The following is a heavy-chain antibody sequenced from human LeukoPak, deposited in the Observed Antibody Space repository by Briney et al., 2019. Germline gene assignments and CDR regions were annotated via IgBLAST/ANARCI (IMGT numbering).Heavy chain of an antibody. CDR3: ARGSSSGYQKDYGMDV. V-gene: IGHV3-21*01. Sequence: PGGSLRLSCAASGFTFSSYSINWVRQAPGKGLEWVSSISSSSSYIYYADSVKGRFTISRDNAKNSLYLQMNSLRAEDTALYYCARGSSSGYQKDYGMDVWGQGTTVTVSS. D-gene: IGHD3-22*01. CDR1: GFTFSSYS. CDR2: ISSSSSYI. J-gene: IGHJ6*02.